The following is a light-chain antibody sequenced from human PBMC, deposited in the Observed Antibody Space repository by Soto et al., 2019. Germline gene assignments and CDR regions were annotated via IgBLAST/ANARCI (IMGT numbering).Light chain of an antibody. Sequence: EIVITQSPAALSVSPGKQAPLSCRASQSVSILLAWYQQKPGQAPRLLIYGASTRATGIPDRFSGTGSGTEFTLTISSLQPEDFATYYCQQHASYPRAFGQGTKVDIK. CDR3: QQHASYPRA. CDR1: QSVSIL. V-gene: IGKV3-15*01. J-gene: IGKJ1*01. CDR2: GAS.